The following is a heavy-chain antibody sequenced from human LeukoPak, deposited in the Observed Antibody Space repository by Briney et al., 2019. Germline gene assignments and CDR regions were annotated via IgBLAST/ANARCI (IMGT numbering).Heavy chain of an antibody. CDR1: RYTFTSHY. D-gene: IGHD6-6*01. J-gene: IGHJ5*02. CDR2: INPSGGST. V-gene: IGHV1-46*01. CDR3: ARARPIAARNSYWFDP. Sequence: GASVKVSCKASRYTFTSHYMHWVRQAPGQGLEWMGIINPSGGSTSYAQKFQGRVTMTRDTSTSTVYMELSSLRSEDTAVYYCARARPIAARNSYWFDPWGQGTLVTVSS.